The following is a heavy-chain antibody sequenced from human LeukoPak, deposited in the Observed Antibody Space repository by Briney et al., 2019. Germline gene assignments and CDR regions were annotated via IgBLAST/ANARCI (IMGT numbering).Heavy chain of an antibody. D-gene: IGHD4-17*01. V-gene: IGHV1-18*01. CDR2: ISAYNGNT. CDR3: ARDSNLQNTVTTHPLGY. J-gene: IGHJ4*02. CDR1: RYTFTSYG. Sequence: GASVKVSCKPSRYTFTSYGISWVRQAPGQGLEWMGWISAYNGNTNYAQKLQGRVTMTTDTSTSTAYMELRSLRSDDTAVYYCARDSNLQNTVTTHPLGYWGQGTLVTVSS.